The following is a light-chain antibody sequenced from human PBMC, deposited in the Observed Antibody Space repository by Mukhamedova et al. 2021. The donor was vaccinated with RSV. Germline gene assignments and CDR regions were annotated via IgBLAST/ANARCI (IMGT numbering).Light chain of an antibody. CDR1: SVSSN. CDR2: GAS. CDR3: QQYNNWPPWT. J-gene: IGKJ1*01. Sequence: SVSSNLAWYQHKPGQAPRLLIYGASTRATGIPARFSGRGSGTEFTLTISSLQSEDFAVYYCQQYNNWPPWTFGQGTKVEIK. V-gene: IGKV3-15*01.